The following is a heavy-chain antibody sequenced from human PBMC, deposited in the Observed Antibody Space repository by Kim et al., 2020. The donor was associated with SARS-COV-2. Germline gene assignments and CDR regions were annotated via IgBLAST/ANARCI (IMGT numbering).Heavy chain of an antibody. CDR2: IGGSGAGT. J-gene: IGHJ5*02. CDR3: AKEEDGDYVRWFDP. Sequence: GGSLRLSCAASGFTFSSYAMNWVRQAPGKGLEWVSSIGGSGAGTYYPDSVRGRFAISRDNSKNTLYLQMNSLRAEDTAVYYCAKEEDGDYVRWFDPWGQGTLVTVSS. CDR1: GFTFSSYA. D-gene: IGHD4-17*01. V-gene: IGHV3-23*01.